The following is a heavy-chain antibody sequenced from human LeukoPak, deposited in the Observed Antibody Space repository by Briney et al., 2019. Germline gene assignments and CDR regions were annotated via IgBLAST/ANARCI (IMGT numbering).Heavy chain of an antibody. J-gene: IGHJ3*02. V-gene: IGHV3-23*01. D-gene: IGHD3-10*01. CDR1: GFTFSSYA. CDR2: ISGSGGST. CDR3: AKVPTIYYYAFDI. Sequence: PGGSLRLSCAASGFTFSSYAMSWVRQAPGKGLEWVSAISGSGGSTYYADSVKGRFTISRDNSKNTLYLQMNSLRAEGTAVYYCAKVPTIYYYAFDIWGQGTMVTVSS.